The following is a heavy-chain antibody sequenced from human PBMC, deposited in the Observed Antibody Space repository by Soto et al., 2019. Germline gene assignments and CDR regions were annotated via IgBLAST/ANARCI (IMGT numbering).Heavy chain of an antibody. J-gene: IGHJ4*02. CDR2: MSYDGSSR. V-gene: IGHV3-30*18. CDR1: GFTFSSYG. CDR3: VNPASPMATIKSFDY. Sequence: GGSLRLSCEASGFTFSSYGMHWVRQAPGKGLEWVAVMSYDGSSRHYADSVKGRFTISRDNSNNTLYLQMHSLTPGDTAVYYCVNPASPMATIKSFDYWGRGNLVTVSS.